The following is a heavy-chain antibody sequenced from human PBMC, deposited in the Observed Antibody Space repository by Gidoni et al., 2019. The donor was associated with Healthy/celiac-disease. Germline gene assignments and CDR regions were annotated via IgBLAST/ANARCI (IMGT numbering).Heavy chain of an antibody. Sequence: QLQLQESGPGLVKPSETLSLTCTVSGGSISSSSYYWGWIRQPPGKGLEWIGSIYYSGSTYYNPSLKSRVTISVDTSKNQFSLKLSSVTAAETAVYYCARHFYDSSGSDAFDIWGQGTMVTVSS. V-gene: IGHV4-39*01. D-gene: IGHD3-22*01. J-gene: IGHJ3*02. CDR2: IYYSGST. CDR1: GGSISSSSYY. CDR3: ARHFYDSSGSDAFDI.